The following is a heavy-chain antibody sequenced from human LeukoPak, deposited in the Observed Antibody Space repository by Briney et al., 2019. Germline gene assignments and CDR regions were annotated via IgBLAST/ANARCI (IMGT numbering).Heavy chain of an antibody. V-gene: IGHV1-8*02. CDR1: GYTFSSYD. J-gene: IGHJ4*02. CDR2: MKPNSGNT. D-gene: IGHD6-13*01. Sequence: ASVTVSCTASGYTFSSYDINWVRQAPGQGLEWMGWMKPNSGNTDSAQKFQGRVTMTTNTSINTAYMELSGLRSEDTAVYYCARPGAAAGFGYWGQGTLVTVSS. CDR3: ARPGAAAGFGY.